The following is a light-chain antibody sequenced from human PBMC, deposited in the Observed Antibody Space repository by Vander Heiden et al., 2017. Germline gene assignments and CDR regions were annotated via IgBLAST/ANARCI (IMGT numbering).Light chain of an antibody. V-gene: IGLV3-21*02. Sequence: SYVLTQPPSVSVAPGQPARITCGGNNIGSKSVTWYQQKPGQAPVLVVYEDSDRPSGIPERFSGSNSGNTATLTISRVEAGDEADYYCQVWDSSSDHVVFGGGTKLTVL. CDR1: NIGSKS. CDR3: QVWDSSSDHVV. J-gene: IGLJ2*01. CDR2: EDS.